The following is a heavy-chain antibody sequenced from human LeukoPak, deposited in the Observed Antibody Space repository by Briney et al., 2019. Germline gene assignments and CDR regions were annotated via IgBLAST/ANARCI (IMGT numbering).Heavy chain of an antibody. CDR3: ARLSSSTSGGDY. CDR1: GYIFTSYW. CDR2: INPGDSET. J-gene: IGHJ4*02. Sequence: GESLKISCKGSGYIFTSYWIGWVRQLPGKGLEWMGIINPGDSETRYSPSFQGQVTISADKFSTTAYLQWSTLKASDTAIYYWARLSSSTSGGDYWGQGTLVTVSS. V-gene: IGHV5-51*01. D-gene: IGHD2-2*01.